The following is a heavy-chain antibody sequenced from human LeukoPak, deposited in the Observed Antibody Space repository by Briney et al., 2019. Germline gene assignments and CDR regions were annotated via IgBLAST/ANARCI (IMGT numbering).Heavy chain of an antibody. CDR2: ISAAGSNI. CDR3: AKGKGNWGSSYDY. Sequence: GGSLRLSCAASGFIFGSCAMTWVRQAPGKGLEWVSSISAAGSNIQYADSVKGRFTISRDNSKTTLYLQMNSLSAEDTAVYYCAKGKGNWGSSYDYWGQGTLVTVSS. CDR1: GFIFGSCA. J-gene: IGHJ4*02. V-gene: IGHV3-23*01. D-gene: IGHD7-27*01.